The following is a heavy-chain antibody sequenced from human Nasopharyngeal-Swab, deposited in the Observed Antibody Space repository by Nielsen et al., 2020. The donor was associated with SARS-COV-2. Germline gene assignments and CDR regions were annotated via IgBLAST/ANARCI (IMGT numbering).Heavy chain of an antibody. CDR2: IVVGSGNT. V-gene: IGHV1-58*02. D-gene: IGHD4-17*01. CDR1: GFTFTSSA. J-gene: IGHJ4*02. CDR3: ARDRGAVTQPLHFDY. Sequence: SVKVSCKASGFTFTSSAMQWVRQARGQRLEWIGWIVVGSGNTNYAQKFQERVTITRDMSTSTAYMELSSLRSEDTAVYYCARDRGAVTQPLHFDYWGQGTLVTVSS.